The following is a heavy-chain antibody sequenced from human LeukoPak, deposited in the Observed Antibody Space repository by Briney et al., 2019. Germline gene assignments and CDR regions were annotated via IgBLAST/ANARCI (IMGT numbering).Heavy chain of an antibody. CDR1: GYSFTSYW. D-gene: IGHD2-15*01. J-gene: IGHJ4*02. V-gene: IGHV5-51*01. Sequence: GESLKTSCKVSGYSFTSYWIGWVRQMPGKGLECMGIIYPGDSDTRYSPSFQGQVTISADKSISTAYLQWSSLKASDTAMYYCARALIIGRIDNWGQGTLVTVSS. CDR2: IYPGDSDT. CDR3: ARALIIGRIDN.